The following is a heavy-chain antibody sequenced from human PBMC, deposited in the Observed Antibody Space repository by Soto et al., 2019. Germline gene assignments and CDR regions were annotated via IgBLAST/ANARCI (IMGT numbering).Heavy chain of an antibody. V-gene: IGHV1-69*02. Sequence: EASVKVSCKASGGTFSSYTISWVRQAPGQGLEWMGRIIPILGIANYAQKFQGRVTITADKSTSTAYMELSSLRSEDTAVYYCARLENLGELSLYLAGYMDVWGKGTTVTVSS. CDR3: ARLENLGELSLYLAGYMDV. J-gene: IGHJ6*03. CDR1: GGTFSSYT. D-gene: IGHD3-16*02. CDR2: IIPILGIA.